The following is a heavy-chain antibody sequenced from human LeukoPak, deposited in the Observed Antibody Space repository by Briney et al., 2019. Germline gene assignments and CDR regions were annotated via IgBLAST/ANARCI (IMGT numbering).Heavy chain of an antibody. Sequence: ASVKVSCKGSGYIFTCHLIQWVRQAPGQGGEGMGWINPNSGATTYAQKFKGRGTITRDTTTSTAYMELSGLRSDDTAIYFCARDERRGYSGYDPYYMDVWGKGTTLTVSS. D-gene: IGHD5-12*01. CDR2: INPNSGAT. CDR1: GYIFTCHL. V-gene: IGHV1-2*02. J-gene: IGHJ6*03. CDR3: ARDERRGYSGYDPYYMDV.